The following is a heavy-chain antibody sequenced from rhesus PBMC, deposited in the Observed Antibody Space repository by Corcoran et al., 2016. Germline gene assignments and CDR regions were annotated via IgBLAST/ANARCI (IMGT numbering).Heavy chain of an antibody. CDR1: GFTFSSYV. Sequence: DVQLVESGGGLVKPGGSLRLSCVASGFTFSSYVMHWVRQAPGKGLEWVSVISENGSTIYYAYSVKCRFTNARDNAKNSLFLQMNSLRAEDTAVYYCTREHEYSNYGGLDSWGQGVVVTVSS. J-gene: IGHJ6*01. D-gene: IGHD4-23*01. CDR3: TREHEYSNYGGLDS. V-gene: IGHV3S26*01. CDR2: ISENGSTI.